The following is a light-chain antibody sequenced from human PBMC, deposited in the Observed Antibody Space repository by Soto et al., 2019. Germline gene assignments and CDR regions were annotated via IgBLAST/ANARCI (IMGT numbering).Light chain of an antibody. CDR3: QQRSSWPLT. Sequence: EIVMTQSPATLSLSPGERATLSCRASESVSTNLAWYQQKAGQAPRLLIYGASTRATGIPARFSGSGSGTEFTLTISSLQSEDFAVYFCQQRSSWPLTFGGGTKVDI. CDR2: GAS. J-gene: IGKJ4*01. CDR1: ESVSTN. V-gene: IGKV3-15*01.